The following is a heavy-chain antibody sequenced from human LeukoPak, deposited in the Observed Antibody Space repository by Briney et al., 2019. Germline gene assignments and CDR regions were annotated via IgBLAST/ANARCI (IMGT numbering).Heavy chain of an antibody. V-gene: IGHV4-59*08. J-gene: IGHJ5*02. CDR2: IHYSGST. CDR3: ARLGYYYDSSSYLYWFDP. D-gene: IGHD3-22*01. Sequence: SETLSLTCIVSGGSISSYYWSWIRQPPGKGLEWIGYIHYSGSTHYNPSLKSRVTISVDTSKNQFSLKLSSVTAADTAVYYCARLGYYYDSSSYLYWFDPWGQGTLVTVSS. CDR1: GGSISSYY.